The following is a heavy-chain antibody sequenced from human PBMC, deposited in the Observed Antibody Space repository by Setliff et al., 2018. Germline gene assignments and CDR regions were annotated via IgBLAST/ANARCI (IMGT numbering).Heavy chain of an antibody. J-gene: IGHJ6*03. CDR1: GGSISNTYYY. CDR3: ARASSGWYSAYYYYMDV. CDR2: IYTSWSA. D-gene: IGHD6-19*01. V-gene: IGHV4-61*09. Sequence: SETLSLTCTVSGGSISNTYYYGSWIRQPAGQGLEWIGQIYTSWSANHNPSLKSRVTISVDTSKNQFSLNLTSVTAADTAVYYCARASSGWYSAYYYYMDVWGKGTTVTVS.